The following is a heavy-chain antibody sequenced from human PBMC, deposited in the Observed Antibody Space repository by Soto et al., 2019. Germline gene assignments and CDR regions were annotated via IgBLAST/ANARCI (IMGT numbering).Heavy chain of an antibody. D-gene: IGHD2-15*01. V-gene: IGHV1-18*04. CDR1: GYTFTTYG. CDR2: ISPYNGDT. J-gene: IGHJ4*02. CDR3: ARTPRAQMIVLEAATRFDY. Sequence: ASVKVSCKASGYTFTTYGFNWVRQAPGQGLEWMGWISPYNGDTNYPQNFQGRVTLTTDTSTSTAYMELRSLTSDDTAVYYCARTPRAQMIVLEAATRFDYWGQGTLVTVSS.